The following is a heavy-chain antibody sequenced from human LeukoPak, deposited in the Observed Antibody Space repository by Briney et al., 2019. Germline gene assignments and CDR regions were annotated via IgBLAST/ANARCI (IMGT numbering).Heavy chain of an antibody. CDR3: ARDRRGYQGWYFDL. Sequence: GGSLRLSCAASGFTVSSNYMSWVRQAPGKGLEWVSVIYSGGSTYYADSVKGRFTISRDNSKNTLYLQMNSLRAEDTAVYYCARDRRGYQGWYFDLWGRGTLVTVSS. J-gene: IGHJ2*01. CDR1: GFTVSSNY. V-gene: IGHV3-53*01. D-gene: IGHD3-22*01. CDR2: IYSGGST.